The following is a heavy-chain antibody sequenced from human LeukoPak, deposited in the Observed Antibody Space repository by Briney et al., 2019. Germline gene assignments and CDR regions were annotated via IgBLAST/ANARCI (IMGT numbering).Heavy chain of an antibody. CDR2: IKQDGSEK. CDR3: ASRAKYYYYYYMDV. CDR1: GFTFSSYA. Sequence: PGGSLRLSCAASGFTFSSYAMSWVRQAPGKGLEWVANIKQDGSEKYYVDSVKGRFTISRDNAKSSLYLQMSSLRAEDTAVYYCASRAKYYYYYYMDVWGKGTTVTVSS. J-gene: IGHJ6*03. D-gene: IGHD1-26*01. V-gene: IGHV3-7*01.